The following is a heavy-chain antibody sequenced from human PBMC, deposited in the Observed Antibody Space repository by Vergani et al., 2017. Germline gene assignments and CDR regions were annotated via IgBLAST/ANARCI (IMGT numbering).Heavy chain of an antibody. CDR2: ISFDGNKK. Sequence: QVQLVESGGGMVQPGRSLRLSCAASGFAFGGYGMPWVRQAPGKGLEWVASISFDGNKKDYTDSVKGRFTISRDSSKTLYLQMDRLTVEDTAIYFCAREYSDSSAWPYFDSRGQETLVTVSS. D-gene: IGHD3-22*01. J-gene: IGHJ4*02. V-gene: IGHV3-30*03. CDR1: GFAFGGYG. CDR3: AREYSDSSAWPYFDS.